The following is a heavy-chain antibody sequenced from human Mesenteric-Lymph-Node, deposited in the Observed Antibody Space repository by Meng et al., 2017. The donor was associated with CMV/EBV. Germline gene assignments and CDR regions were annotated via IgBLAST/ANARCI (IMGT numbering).Heavy chain of an antibody. Sequence: QVPLQGPGPGLVKPSETLSLTCIVSGVSVTSGAYHWSWIRQSPGKGLEWIGYIYGTGITIYNPSLKSRVTILLETSKNQFSLKLNSVTTADTAVYYCAKSRSSTPGIVDDWGQGTLVTVSS. V-gene: IGHV4-61*08. CDR3: AKSRSSTPGIVDD. CDR1: GVSVTSGAYH. D-gene: IGHD2/OR15-2a*01. CDR2: IYGTGIT. J-gene: IGHJ4*02.